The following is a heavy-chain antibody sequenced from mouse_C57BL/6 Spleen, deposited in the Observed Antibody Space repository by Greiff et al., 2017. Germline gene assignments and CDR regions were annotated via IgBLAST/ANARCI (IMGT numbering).Heavy chain of an antibody. D-gene: IGHD2-4*01. J-gene: IGHJ1*03. V-gene: IGHV1-7*01. Sequence: VQLLESGAELAKPGASVKLSCKASGYTFTSYWMHWVQQRPGQGLEWIGYINPSSGSTKYNQKFKDKATLTADKSASTAYMQLSSLTYEDSAVYYCATYDYDGWYWYFDVWGTGTTVTVAS. CDR2: INPSSGST. CDR3: ATYDYDGWYWYFDV. CDR1: GYTFTSYW.